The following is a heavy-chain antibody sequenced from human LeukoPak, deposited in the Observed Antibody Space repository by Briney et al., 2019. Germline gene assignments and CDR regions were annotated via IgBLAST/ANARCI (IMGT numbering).Heavy chain of an antibody. J-gene: IGHJ4*02. Sequence: GASVKVSCKASGYSLTSYGISWVRQAPGQGLEWMGWISAYNGNTNYGQKFQNRVTVTTDTSTSTAYMDLRSLRSDDTAIYYCARDRPGRYYGSGRYYNPPDYWGQGTLVIVSS. CDR1: GYSLTSYG. D-gene: IGHD3-10*01. CDR3: ARDRPGRYYGSGRYYNPPDY. CDR2: ISAYNGNT. V-gene: IGHV1-18*01.